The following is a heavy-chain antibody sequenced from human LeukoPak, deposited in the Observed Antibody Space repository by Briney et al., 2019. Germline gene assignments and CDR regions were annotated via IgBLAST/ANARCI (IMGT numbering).Heavy chain of an antibody. Sequence: PGGSLRLSCAASGFTFSTYWMDWVRQAPGKGLEWVANIKEDGSEKYYEDSVKGRFTISRDNAKNSLYLQMNSLRAGDTAVYYCARNVGWFRFDYWGQGTLVTVSS. CDR1: GFTFSTYW. CDR2: IKEDGSEK. V-gene: IGHV3-7*03. D-gene: IGHD2-15*01. CDR3: ARNVGWFRFDY. J-gene: IGHJ4*02.